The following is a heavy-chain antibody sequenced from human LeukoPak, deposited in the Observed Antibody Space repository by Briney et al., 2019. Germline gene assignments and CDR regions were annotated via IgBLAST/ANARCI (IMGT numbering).Heavy chain of an antibody. Sequence: SETLSLTCTVSGGSISSSSYYWGWIRQPAGKGLEWIGSIYYSGSTYYNPSVKSRVTISVDTSKNQFSLKLSSVTAADTAVYYCARDGGFFDYWGQGTLVTVSS. CDR2: IYYSGST. CDR1: GGSISSSSYY. D-gene: IGHD3-16*01. V-gene: IGHV4-39*02. J-gene: IGHJ4*02. CDR3: ARDGGFFDY.